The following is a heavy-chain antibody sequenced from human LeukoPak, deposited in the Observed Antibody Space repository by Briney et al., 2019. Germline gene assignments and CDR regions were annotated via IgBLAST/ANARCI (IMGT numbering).Heavy chain of an antibody. J-gene: IGHJ4*02. CDR3: ARDASRYSADY. D-gene: IGHD2-15*01. CDR1: GFTFSSHG. Sequence: GGSLRLSCAASGFTFSSHGLPWVRQAPGKGLELVAVIWFDGSKKHYADSVKGRFTISRDNSKNTLYLQMNSLRAEDTAVYHCARDASRYSADYWGQGTLVTVSS. V-gene: IGHV3-33*08. CDR2: IWFDGSKK.